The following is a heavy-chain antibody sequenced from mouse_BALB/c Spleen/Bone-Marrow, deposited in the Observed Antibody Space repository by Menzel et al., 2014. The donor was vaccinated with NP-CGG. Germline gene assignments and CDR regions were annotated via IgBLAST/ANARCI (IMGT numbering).Heavy chain of an antibody. Sequence: QVQLQQSGAELVKPGASVKLSCKASGYTFTSYYMFWAKQRPGQGLEWIGEINPSNGGTVFNEKFKSKVTLTVDKSSSTAYMQLSGLTSEDSAVHYCTRSAGTGFAYWGQGTLVTVSA. CDR1: GYTFTSYY. CDR3: TRSAGTGFAY. J-gene: IGHJ3*01. V-gene: IGHV1S81*02. CDR2: INPSNGGT. D-gene: IGHD3-3*01.